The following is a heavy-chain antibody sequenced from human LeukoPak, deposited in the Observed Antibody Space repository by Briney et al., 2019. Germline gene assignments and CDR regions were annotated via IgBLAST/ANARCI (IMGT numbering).Heavy chain of an antibody. J-gene: IGHJ4*02. CDR3: AGLSGYSSGWYEDY. D-gene: IGHD6-19*01. CDR1: GGSISSGGYY. CDR2: IYYSGST. Sequence: SETLSLTCTVSGGSISSGGYYWSWIRQHPGKGLEWIGYIYYSGSTYYNPSLKSRVTISVDTSKNQFSLKLSSVTATDTAVYYCAGLSGYSSGWYEDYWGQGTLVAVSS. V-gene: IGHV4-31*03.